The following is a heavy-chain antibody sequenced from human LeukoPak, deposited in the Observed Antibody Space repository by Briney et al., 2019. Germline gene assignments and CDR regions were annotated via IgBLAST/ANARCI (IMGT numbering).Heavy chain of an antibody. CDR3: ARGPTIDYYDSSGYYYAPGYYYYMDV. Sequence: SETLSLTCTVSGGSISSYYWSWIRQPPGKGLEWIGYIYYSGSTNYNPSLKSRVTISVDTSKNQFSLKLSSVTAADTAVYYCARGPTIDYYDSSGYYYAPGYYYYMDVWGKGTTVTISS. D-gene: IGHD3-22*01. CDR1: GGSISSYY. CDR2: IYYSGST. V-gene: IGHV4-59*01. J-gene: IGHJ6*03.